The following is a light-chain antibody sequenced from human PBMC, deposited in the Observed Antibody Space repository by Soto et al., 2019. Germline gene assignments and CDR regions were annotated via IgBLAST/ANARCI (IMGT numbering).Light chain of an antibody. Sequence: QSALTQPASVSGSPGQSITISCTGTSSDVGGSNYVSWYQQHPGKAPKLMIYEVSNRPSGVSNRFSGSKSGNTASLTISGLQAEDEADYYCSSYTSSSTSWVFGGGTKLTVL. CDR2: EVS. J-gene: IGLJ3*02. CDR3: SSYTSSSTSWV. CDR1: SSDVGGSNY. V-gene: IGLV2-14*01.